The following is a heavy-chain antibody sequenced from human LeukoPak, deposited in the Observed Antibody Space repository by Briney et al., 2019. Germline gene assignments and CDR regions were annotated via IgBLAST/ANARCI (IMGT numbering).Heavy chain of an antibody. CDR1: GYTFTSYG. D-gene: IGHD2-15*01. V-gene: IGHV1-18*01. Sequence: ASMKVSCKASGYTFTSYGISWVRQAPGQGLEWMGWISAYNGNTNFAQKLQGRVTMTTDTSTSTAYMELRSLGSDDTAVYYCARSRGSAGRFDYWGQGTLVTVSS. J-gene: IGHJ4*02. CDR3: ARSRGSAGRFDY. CDR2: ISAYNGNT.